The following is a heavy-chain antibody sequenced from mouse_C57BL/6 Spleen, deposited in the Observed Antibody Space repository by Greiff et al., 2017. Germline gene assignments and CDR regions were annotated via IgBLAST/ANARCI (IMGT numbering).Heavy chain of an antibody. CDR2: IDPSDSYT. V-gene: IGHV1-59*01. CDR3: AMGATGVSYFDY. J-gene: IGHJ2*01. CDR1: GYTFTSYW. D-gene: IGHD3-1*01. Sequence: QVQLQQPGAELVRPGTSVKLSCKASGYTFTSYWMHWVKQRPGQGLEWIGVIDPSDSYTNYNQKFKGKATLTVDTSSSTAYMQLSSLASEDSAVYYCAMGATGVSYFDYWGQGTTLTVSS.